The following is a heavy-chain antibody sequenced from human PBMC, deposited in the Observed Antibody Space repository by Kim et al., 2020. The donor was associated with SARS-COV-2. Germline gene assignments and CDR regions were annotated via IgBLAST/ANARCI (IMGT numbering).Heavy chain of an antibody. J-gene: IGHJ4*02. Sequence: GGSLRLSCAASGFTFSSYSMNWVRQAPGKGLEWVSSISSSSSYIYYADSVKGRFTISRDNAKNSLYLQMNSLRAEDTAVYYCARGLRGVTRVYYFDYWGQGTLVTVSS. CDR2: ISSSSSYI. CDR1: GFTFSSYS. CDR3: ARGLRGVTRVYYFDY. D-gene: IGHD3-10*01. V-gene: IGHV3-21*01.